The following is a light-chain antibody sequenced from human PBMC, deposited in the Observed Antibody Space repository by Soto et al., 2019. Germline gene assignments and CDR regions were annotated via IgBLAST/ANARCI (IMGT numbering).Light chain of an antibody. CDR3: QQRTDRPPWT. V-gene: IGKV3-11*01. CDR2: DAS. CDR1: QSIGLA. Sequence: EIVLTQSPATLSLSPWERGSLXYTASQSIGLAIAWYQHKPGQAPRLLIFDASQRATGIPARFRGSGSGTDFTLSISSLEPEDFAVYYCQQRTDRPPWTFGQGTKVDIK. J-gene: IGKJ1*01.